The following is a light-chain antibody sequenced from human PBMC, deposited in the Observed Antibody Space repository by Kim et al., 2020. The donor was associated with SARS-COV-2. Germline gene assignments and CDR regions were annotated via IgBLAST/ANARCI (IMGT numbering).Light chain of an antibody. J-gene: IGLJ3*02. Sequence: GQKVNISCSGSSSNIGNKYVSWYQQRPGTAPKLLIYDNNKRPSGIPDRFSGSKSGTSATLGITGLQTGDEADYYCGTWDSSLSAGVFGGGTQLTVL. CDR2: DNN. CDR3: GTWDSSLSAGV. V-gene: IGLV1-51*01. CDR1: SSNIGNKY.